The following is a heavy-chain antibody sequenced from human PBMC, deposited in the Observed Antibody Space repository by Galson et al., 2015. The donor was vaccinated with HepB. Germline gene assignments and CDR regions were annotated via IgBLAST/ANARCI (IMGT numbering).Heavy chain of an antibody. CDR2: ISPNSGGT. CDR1: GYTFTGYY. V-gene: IGHV1-2*06. J-gene: IGHJ4*02. D-gene: IGHD3-10*01. CDR3: AREGRHDMRQFEY. Sequence: SVKVSCKASGYTFTGYYIHWVRQAPGQGLEWMGRISPNSGGTNYAQKFQGRVTMTRDTSFSTVYMDLSRLRSDDTAVYYCAREGRHDMRQFEYWGQGTLVTVSS.